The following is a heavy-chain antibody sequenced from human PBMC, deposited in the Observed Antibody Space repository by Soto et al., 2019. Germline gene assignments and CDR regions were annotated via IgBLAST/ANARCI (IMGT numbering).Heavy chain of an antibody. CDR2: IYYSGST. V-gene: IGHV4-59*01. D-gene: IGHD4-17*01. J-gene: IGHJ4*02. Sequence: SETLSLTCTVSGGSISSYYWSWIRQPPGKGLEWIGYIYYSGSTNYNPSLKSRVTISVDTSKNQFSLKLSSVTAADTAVYYCARRIRGGYGDDYVDYWGQGTLVTVSS. CDR3: ARRIRGGYGDDYVDY. CDR1: GGSISSYY.